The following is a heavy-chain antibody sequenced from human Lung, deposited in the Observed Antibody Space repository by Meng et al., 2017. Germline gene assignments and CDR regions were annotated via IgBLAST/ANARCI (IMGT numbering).Heavy chain of an antibody. V-gene: IGHV6-1*01. J-gene: IGHJ4*02. CDR3: ARSQQWLDS. Sequence: QVPLQQSGPGLVKPSQTLSLLCAISGDSVSSNSAAWNWHRQSPSRGLEWLGRTYYRSNWYNGYAVSVRSRITINPDTSKIQFSLQLNSVTPEDTAVYYCARSQQWLDSWGQGTLVTVSS. D-gene: IGHD6-19*01. CDR1: GDSVSSNSAA. CDR2: TYYRSNWYN.